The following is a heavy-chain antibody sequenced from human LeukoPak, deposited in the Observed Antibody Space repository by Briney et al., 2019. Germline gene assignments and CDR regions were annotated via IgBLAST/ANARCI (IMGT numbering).Heavy chain of an antibody. J-gene: IGHJ2*01. CDR3: AKDWTGTKPFDL. D-gene: IGHD3/OR15-3a*01. Sequence: GGSLRLSCAASGFTFSSYGMSWVRQAPGKGLEWVSAISGSGGSTYYADSVKGRFTISRDNFKNTLYLQMNSLRAEDTAVYYCAKDWTGTKPFDLWGRGTLVTVSS. V-gene: IGHV3-23*01. CDR1: GFTFSSYG. CDR2: ISGSGGST.